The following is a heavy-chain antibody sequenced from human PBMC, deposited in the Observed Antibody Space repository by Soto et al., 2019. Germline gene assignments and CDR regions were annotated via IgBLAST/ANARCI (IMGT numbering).Heavy chain of an antibody. CDR2: ISAYNGNT. V-gene: IGHV1-18*01. CDR1: GYTFNSYG. Sequence: GASVKVSCKASGYTFNSYGISWVRQAPGQGLEWMGWISAYNGNTNYAQKLQGRVTMTTDTSTSTAYMELRSLRSDDTAVYYCASTIAAAGKSWFDPWGQGTLVTVSS. D-gene: IGHD6-13*01. CDR3: ASTIAAAGKSWFDP. J-gene: IGHJ5*02.